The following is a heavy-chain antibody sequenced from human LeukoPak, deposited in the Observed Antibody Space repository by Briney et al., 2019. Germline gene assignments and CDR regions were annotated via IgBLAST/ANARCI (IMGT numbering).Heavy chain of an antibody. CDR2: ISSSSSYI. V-gene: IGHV3-21*01. J-gene: IGHJ6*03. CDR3: ARDDYGVLSGYYYYYMDV. CDR1: GFTFSSYS. Sequence: KSGGSLRLSCAASGFTFSSYSMNWVRQAPGKGLEWVSSISSSSSYIYYADSVKGRFTISRDNAKNSLYLQMNSLRAEDTAVYYCARDDYGVLSGYYYYYMDVWGKGTTVTVSS. D-gene: IGHD3-9*01.